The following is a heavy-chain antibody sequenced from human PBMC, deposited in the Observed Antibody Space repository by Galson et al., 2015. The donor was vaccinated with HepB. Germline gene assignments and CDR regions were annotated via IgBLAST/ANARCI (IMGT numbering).Heavy chain of an antibody. CDR3: AIKTGDYYDY. V-gene: IGHV3-23*01. CDR1: GFTFSGYA. Sequence: SLRLSCAASGFTFSGYAMTWVRQAPGRGLEWVSTISGSGASTYYTDSVKGRFTISRDKSKNTLQLQVNSLRAEDTAIYYCAIKTGDYYDYWGQGTLVTVSS. J-gene: IGHJ4*02. D-gene: IGHD3-10*01. CDR2: ISGSGAST.